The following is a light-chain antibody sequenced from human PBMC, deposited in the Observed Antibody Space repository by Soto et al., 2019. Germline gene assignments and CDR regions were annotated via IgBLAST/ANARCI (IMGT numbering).Light chain of an antibody. J-gene: IGKJ5*01. Sequence: EVVLTQSPATLSVSPGDRATLSCRASQDIGSAVAWYHQRSGQAPRLLIFDASIRVPTTPARFSGSVSGTDFTLTISRLEPEDFAVYYCQQYATSPITFGQGTRLEIK. CDR2: DAS. CDR1: QDIGSA. CDR3: QQYATSPIT. V-gene: IGKV3-15*01.